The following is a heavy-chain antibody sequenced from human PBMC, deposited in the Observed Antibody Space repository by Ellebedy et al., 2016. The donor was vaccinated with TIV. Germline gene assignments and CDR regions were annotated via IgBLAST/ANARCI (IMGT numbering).Heavy chain of an antibody. Sequence: KVSCKGSGYSFTNYWIGWVRQMPGKGLEWMGVIYPGDSDTRYRPSFQGQVTISADKSISPAYLQWSSLKASDTAMYYCATSRLPGRAFDIWGQGTMVTVSS. D-gene: IGHD6-25*01. CDR1: GYSFTNYW. CDR3: ATSRLPGRAFDI. V-gene: IGHV5-51*01. CDR2: IYPGDSDT. J-gene: IGHJ3*02.